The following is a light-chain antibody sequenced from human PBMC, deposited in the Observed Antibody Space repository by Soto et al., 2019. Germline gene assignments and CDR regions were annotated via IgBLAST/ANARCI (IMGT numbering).Light chain of an antibody. V-gene: IGKV3D-15*01. CDR1: QSVSGN. J-gene: IGKJ1*01. CDR3: QQYNTWPPT. CDR2: GAS. Sequence: EIVMTQSPATLSVSPGERATLSCRASQSVSGNLAWYQQQPGQAPRLLIYGASTRATGIPARFSGSGSGTDFTLTISSLQSEDFAVYYCQQYNTWPPTFGQGTKVEIK.